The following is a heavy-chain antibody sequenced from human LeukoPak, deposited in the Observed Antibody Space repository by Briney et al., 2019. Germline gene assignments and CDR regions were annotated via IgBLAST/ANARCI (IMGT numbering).Heavy chain of an antibody. CDR1: GFTFSRNG. D-gene: IGHD2-21*02. CDR2: INPDGRDT. Sequence: GKSLRLSCAASGFTFSRNGMRWVRQAPGKGLEWVAHINPDGRDTYYVDSVKGRFTISRDNAQNSMYLQMNSLRVEDTAVYYCTSWGDATAEYFQRWGQGTLVTVSS. J-gene: IGHJ1*01. V-gene: IGHV3-7*01. CDR3: TSWGDATAEYFQR.